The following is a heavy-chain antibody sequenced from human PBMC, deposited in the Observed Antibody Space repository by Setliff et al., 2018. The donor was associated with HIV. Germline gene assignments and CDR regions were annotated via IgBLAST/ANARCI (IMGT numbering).Heavy chain of an antibody. CDR3: ARREIWGHIYGSGAFNI. J-gene: IGHJ3*02. Sequence: SCVASGITVQSNYMSWVRQAPGKGLEWVSVLYTDGTTYYADSAKGRFTISRDTSTNTLFLQMNSLRLEDTAVYYCARREIWGHIYGSGAFNIWGQGTVVTVSS. V-gene: IGHV3-66*02. CDR1: GITVQSNY. CDR2: LYTDGTT. D-gene: IGHD3-10*01.